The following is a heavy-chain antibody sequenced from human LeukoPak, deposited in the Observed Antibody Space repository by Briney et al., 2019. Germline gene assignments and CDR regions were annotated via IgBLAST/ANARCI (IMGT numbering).Heavy chain of an antibody. V-gene: IGHV3-9*01. CDR2: ISWNSGSI. J-gene: IGHJ4*02. D-gene: IGHD6-19*01. CDR3: AKDMGIAVAGNFDY. CDR1: GFTFSSYA. Sequence: GGSLRLSCAASGFTFSSYAMSWVRQAPGKGLEWVSGISWNSGSIGYADSVKGRFTISRDNAKNSLYLQMNSLRAEDTALYYCAKDMGIAVAGNFDYWGQGTLVTVSS.